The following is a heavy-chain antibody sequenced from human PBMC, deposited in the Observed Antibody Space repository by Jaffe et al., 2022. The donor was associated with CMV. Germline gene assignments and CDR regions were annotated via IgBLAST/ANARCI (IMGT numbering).Heavy chain of an antibody. CDR3: ARDAYYGDYVYSYGYVPWYFDL. D-gene: IGHD5-18*01. V-gene: IGHV1-2*02. CDR2: INPNSGGT. J-gene: IGHJ2*01. CDR1: GYTFTGYY. Sequence: QVQLVQSGAEVKKPGASVKVSCKASGYTFTGYYMHWVRQAPGQGLEWMGWINPNSGGTNYAQKFQGRVTMTRDTSISTAYMELSRLRSDDTAVYYCARDAYYGDYVYSYGYVPWYFDLWGRGTLVTVSS.